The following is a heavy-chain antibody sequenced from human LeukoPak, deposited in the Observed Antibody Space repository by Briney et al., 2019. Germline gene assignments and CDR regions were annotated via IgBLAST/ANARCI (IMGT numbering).Heavy chain of an antibody. V-gene: IGHV4-39*07. J-gene: IGHJ4*02. CDR1: GGSISSNTYY. D-gene: IGHD2-8*01. CDR2: IYYSGNT. Sequence: SETLSLTCTVSGGSISSNTYYWSWIRQPPGKGLEWIGRIYYSGNTFYNPSLKSRVTISVDTSKNQSSLKLSSVTAAETAVYYCARFSGNGLDYWGQGTLVTVSS. CDR3: ARFSGNGLDY.